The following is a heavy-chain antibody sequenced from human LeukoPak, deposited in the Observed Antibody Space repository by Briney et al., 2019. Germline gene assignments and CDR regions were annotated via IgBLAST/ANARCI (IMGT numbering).Heavy chain of an antibody. J-gene: IGHJ4*02. CDR3: ARGIVEFDY. Sequence: GGSLRLSCAASGFTFSSYAMHWVRQAPGKGLEWVAVISYDGSNKYYADSVKGRFTISRDNAKNSLYLQMNSLRAEDTAVYYCARGIVEFDYWGQGTLVTVSS. D-gene: IGHD1-26*01. CDR1: GFTFSSYA. V-gene: IGHV3-30*04. CDR2: ISYDGSNK.